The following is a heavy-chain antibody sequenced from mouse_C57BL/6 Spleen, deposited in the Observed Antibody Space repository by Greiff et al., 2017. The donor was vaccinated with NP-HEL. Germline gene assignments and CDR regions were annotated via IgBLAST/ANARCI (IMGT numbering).Heavy chain of an antibody. CDR3: ARTTTGAYCDY. Sequence: EVKLVESGGGLVKPGGSLKLSCAASGFTFSDYGMHWVRQAPEKGLEWVAYISSGSSTIYYADTVKGRFTISRDNAKNTLFLQMNSLRSEDTAMYYCARTTTGAYCDYWGQGTTLTVSS. CDR2: ISSGSSTI. J-gene: IGHJ2*01. V-gene: IGHV5-17*01. CDR1: GFTFSDYG. D-gene: IGHD1-1*01.